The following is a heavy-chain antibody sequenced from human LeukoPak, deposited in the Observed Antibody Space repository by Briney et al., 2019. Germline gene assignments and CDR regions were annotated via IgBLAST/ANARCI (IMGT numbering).Heavy chain of an antibody. D-gene: IGHD2-2*01. CDR1: GFTISSNY. CDR3: ARGPLPAAPTFFDY. J-gene: IGHJ4*02. Sequence: PGGSLRLYCAASGFTISSNYMSWVRQAPGKGLEWVSVIYSGGRTYYADSVKGRFTISRDNSKNTLYLQMNSLRAEDTAVYYCARGPLPAAPTFFDYWGQGTLVTVAS. CDR2: IYSGGRT. V-gene: IGHV3-66*01.